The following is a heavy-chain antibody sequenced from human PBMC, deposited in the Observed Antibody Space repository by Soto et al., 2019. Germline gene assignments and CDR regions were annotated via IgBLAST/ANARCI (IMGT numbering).Heavy chain of an antibody. CDR2: IYSSGTT. J-gene: IGHJ4*02. V-gene: IGHV4-4*07. CDR3: ARELRVGPEEYLDF. CDR1: GGSISGHY. Sequence: QVQLQESGPGLVKPSETLSLTCTVSGGSISGHYWSWIRQPAGKGLEWIGRIYSSGTTKYNPTLKSRVTISIDTSKNQFSLRLNSVTAADTAVYYCARELRVGPEEYLDFWGQGTLVTVSS.